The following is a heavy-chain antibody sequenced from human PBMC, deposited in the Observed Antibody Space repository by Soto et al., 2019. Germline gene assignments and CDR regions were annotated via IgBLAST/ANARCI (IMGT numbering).Heavy chain of an antibody. CDR1: GFTFSSYG. D-gene: IGHD3-10*01. Sequence: GGSLRLSCAASGFTFSSYGMHWVRQAPGKGLEWVAVISYDGSNKYYADSVKGRFTISRDNSKNTLYLQMNSLRAEDTAVYYCAKDETIRGVISVDYYYGMDVWGQGTTVTVSS. V-gene: IGHV3-30*18. CDR2: ISYDGSNK. J-gene: IGHJ6*02. CDR3: AKDETIRGVISVDYYYGMDV.